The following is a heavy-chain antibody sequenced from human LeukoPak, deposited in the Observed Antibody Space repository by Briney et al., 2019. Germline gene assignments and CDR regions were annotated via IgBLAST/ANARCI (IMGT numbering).Heavy chain of an antibody. D-gene: IGHD1-14*01. Sequence: ASVKVSCKASGYSFISYVMYWVRQAPGQRFEWMGWINSGNGDTMYSQKFQGRVTITRDTSASTAYMELSSLRSEDTAVYYCARTAGRQPDYYYYYGMDVWGQGTTVTVSS. CDR3: ARTAGRQPDYYYYYGMDV. CDR1: GYSFISYV. V-gene: IGHV1-3*01. J-gene: IGHJ6*02. CDR2: INSGNGDT.